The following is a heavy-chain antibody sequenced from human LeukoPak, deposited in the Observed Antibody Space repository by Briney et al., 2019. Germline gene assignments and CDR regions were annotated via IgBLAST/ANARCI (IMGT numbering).Heavy chain of an antibody. Sequence: GRSLRLSCAASGFTFDDYAMHWVRQAPGKGLEGVSGISWKSGSIVYADSVKGRFTISRDNAKNSLYLQMNSLRAEDTALYYCAKDGGLGYCSSTSCWLFDYWGQGTLVTVSS. D-gene: IGHD2-2*01. CDR3: AKDGGLGYCSSTSCWLFDY. CDR1: GFTFDDYA. V-gene: IGHV3-9*01. J-gene: IGHJ4*02. CDR2: ISWKSGSI.